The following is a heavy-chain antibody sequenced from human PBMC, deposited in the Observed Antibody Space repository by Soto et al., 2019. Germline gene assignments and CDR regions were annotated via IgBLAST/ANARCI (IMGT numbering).Heavy chain of an antibody. CDR3: ARTLSYCSSTSCYTMYY. Sequence: ASVKVSCXASGYTFTSDGISWVRQAPGQGLEWMGLISAYNGNTNYAQKLQGRVTMTTDTSPSTAYMELRSLRSDDTAVYYCARTLSYCSSTSCYTMYYGGQGTLVTVSS. D-gene: IGHD2-2*02. J-gene: IGHJ4*02. CDR1: GYTFTSDG. V-gene: IGHV1-18*01. CDR2: ISAYNGNT.